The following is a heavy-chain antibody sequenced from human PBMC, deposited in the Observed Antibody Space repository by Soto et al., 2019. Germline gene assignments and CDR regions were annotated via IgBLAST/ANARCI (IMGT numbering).Heavy chain of an antibody. V-gene: IGHV3-11*05. CDR3: ARDDYGDYYYYYGMDV. D-gene: IGHD4-17*01. J-gene: IGHJ6*02. CDR2: ISSSSSYT. Sequence: QVQLVESGGGLVKPGGSLRLSCAASGFTFSDYYMSWIRQAPGKALEWVSYISSSSSYTNYADSVKGRFTISRDNAKNSLYLQMNSLRAEDTAVYYCARDDYGDYYYYYGMDVWGQGTTVTVSS. CDR1: GFTFSDYY.